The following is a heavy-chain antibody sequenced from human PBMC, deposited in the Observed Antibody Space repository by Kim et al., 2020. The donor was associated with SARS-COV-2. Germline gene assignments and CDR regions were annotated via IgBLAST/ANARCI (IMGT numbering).Heavy chain of an antibody. J-gene: IGHJ6*01. D-gene: IGHD2-15*01. CDR1: GYSFTSYW. V-gene: IGHV5-51*01. CDR2: IYPGDSDT. CDR3: ARARYCSGGNCYQLPYGMDV. Sequence: GESLKISCKGSGYSFTSYWIGWVRQMPGKGLEWMGIIYPGDSDTRYSPSFQGQVTISADKSISTAYLQWSSLKASDTAMYYCARARYCSGGNCYQLPYGMDVWGQGTTVTVSS.